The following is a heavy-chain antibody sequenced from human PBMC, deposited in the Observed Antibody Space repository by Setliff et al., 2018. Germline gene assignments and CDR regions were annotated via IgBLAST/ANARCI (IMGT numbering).Heavy chain of an antibody. D-gene: IGHD4-4*01. CDR2: INHSGST. Sequence: SETLSLTCAVYGGSFSGYYWSWIRQPPGKGLEWIGEINHSGSTNYNPSLKSRVTISVDTSKNQFSLKLSSVTAADTAVYYCARAYSYYYYYMYVWGKGTTVTVSS. V-gene: IGHV4-34*01. J-gene: IGHJ6*03. CDR3: ARAYSYYYYYMYV. CDR1: GGSFSGYY.